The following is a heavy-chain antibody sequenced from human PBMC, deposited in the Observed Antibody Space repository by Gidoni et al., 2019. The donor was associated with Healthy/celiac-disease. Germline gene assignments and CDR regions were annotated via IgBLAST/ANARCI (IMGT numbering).Heavy chain of an antibody. Sequence: EVQLVESGGGLVQPGGSLRLSCAASGFTFSSYWMSWVRQAPGKGLEWVANIKQDGSEKYYVDSVKGRFTISRDNAKNSLYLQMNSLRAEDTAVYYCARAPYYYYYGMDVWGQGTTVTVSS. V-gene: IGHV3-7*01. CDR3: ARAPYYYYYGMDV. J-gene: IGHJ6*02. CDR1: GFTFSSYW. CDR2: IKQDGSEK.